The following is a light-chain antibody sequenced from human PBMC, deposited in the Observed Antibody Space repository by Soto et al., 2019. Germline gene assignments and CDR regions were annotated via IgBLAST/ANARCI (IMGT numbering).Light chain of an antibody. CDR2: GAS. V-gene: IGKV3-20*01. J-gene: IGKJ5*01. CDR3: QQYVNSPGT. Sequence: EIVMTQSPATLSLSPGERSTLSFMSSRIVSSNVAWYQQKHAEPPRLLIYGASTRATGIPDRCSGSGSGADFTLTISRLEPEDFAVYYCQQYVNSPGTFGQGTRLEI. CDR1: RIVSSN.